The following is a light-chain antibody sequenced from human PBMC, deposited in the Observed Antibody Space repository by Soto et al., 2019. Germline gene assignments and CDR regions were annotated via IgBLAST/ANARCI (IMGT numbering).Light chain of an antibody. J-gene: IGLJ1*01. V-gene: IGLV2-8*01. CDR1: SSDVGASDY. Sequence: QSVLTQPPSASGSPGQSVAISCTGTSSDVGASDYVSWYQQHSGKAPKLLLYDVNKRPSGVPDRFSGSKSGNTASLTVSALQADDEADYYCLSHSGSSNVLGTGTKLTVL. CDR2: DVN. CDR3: LSHSGSSNV.